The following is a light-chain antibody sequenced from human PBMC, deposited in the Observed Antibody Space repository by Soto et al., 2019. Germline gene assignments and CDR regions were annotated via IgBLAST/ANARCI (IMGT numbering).Light chain of an antibody. CDR2: DVF. CDR1: QSVSRW. V-gene: IGKV1-5*01. Sequence: DIQMTQSPSSLSASVGDRVTITCRASQSVSRWLAWFQQKPGKAPRLLIYDVFNLQSGVPSRFSGSGSGTEFTLTISSLQPDDFATYYCQQYHSYWTFGQGTKVDIK. CDR3: QQYHSYWT. J-gene: IGKJ1*01.